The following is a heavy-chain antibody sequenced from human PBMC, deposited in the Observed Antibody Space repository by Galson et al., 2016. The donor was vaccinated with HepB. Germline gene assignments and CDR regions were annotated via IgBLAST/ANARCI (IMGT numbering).Heavy chain of an antibody. CDR1: GFTFSNYG. D-gene: IGHD2-2*01. J-gene: IGHJ6*02. Sequence: SLRLSCAASGFTFSNYGMHWVRQAPGQGLEWVAVISYDGTKTFYADTVKGRFTISRDNSRDTLYLQTNSLRAEDTAIYYCAKISAACTTASCYFDYYYYGLDVWGQGTTVTVSS. V-gene: IGHV3-30*18. CDR3: AKISAACTTASCYFDYYYYGLDV. CDR2: ISYDGTKT.